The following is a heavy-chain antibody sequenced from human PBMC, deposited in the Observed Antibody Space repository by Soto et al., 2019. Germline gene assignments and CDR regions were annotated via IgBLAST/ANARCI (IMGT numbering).Heavy chain of an antibody. CDR3: ARVALLYCSGGSCYWGYFDY. CDR2: ISAYNGNT. V-gene: IGHV1-18*01. J-gene: IGHJ4*02. Sequence: QVQLVQSGAEVKKPGASVKVSCKASGYTFTSYGISWVRQAPGQGLEWMGWISAYNGNTNYAQKLQGRVTMTTDTSTSTAYMELRSLSSDDTAVYYCARVALLYCSGGSCYWGYFDYWGQGTLVTVSS. CDR1: GYTFTSYG. D-gene: IGHD2-15*01.